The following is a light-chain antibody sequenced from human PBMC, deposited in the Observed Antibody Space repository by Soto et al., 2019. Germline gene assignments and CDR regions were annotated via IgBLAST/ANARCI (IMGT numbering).Light chain of an antibody. V-gene: IGLV2-14*01. Sequence: QSALTQPASVSGSPGQSITISCTGTGSDVGGYSYVSWYQQHPGKAPKLTIYDVSNRPSGVSNRFSGSKSRNTASLTISGLQAEDEADYYCSSYTSSTSGVFGGGTKVTVL. J-gene: IGLJ3*02. CDR3: SSYTSSTSGV. CDR2: DVS. CDR1: GSDVGGYSY.